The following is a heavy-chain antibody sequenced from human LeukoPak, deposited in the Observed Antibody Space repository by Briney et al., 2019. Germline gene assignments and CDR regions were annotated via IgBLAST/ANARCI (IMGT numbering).Heavy chain of an antibody. CDR1: GFTFDDYA. CDR3: VKSYSGSYAFDY. J-gene: IGHJ4*02. CDR2: ISGDGGTT. V-gene: IGHV3-43*02. D-gene: IGHD1-26*01. Sequence: GGSLRLSCAASGFTFDDYAMHWVRQAPGKGLEWVSLISGDGGTTHYADSVKGRFTISRDNSKNSLYLQMNSLRTEDTALYYCVKSYSGSYAFDYWGQGTLVTVSS.